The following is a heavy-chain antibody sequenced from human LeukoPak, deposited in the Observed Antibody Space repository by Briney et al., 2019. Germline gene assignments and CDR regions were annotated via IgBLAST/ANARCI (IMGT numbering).Heavy chain of an antibody. J-gene: IGHJ5*02. CDR1: GGTLSSYA. V-gene: IGHV1-69*01. D-gene: IGHD3-3*01. CDR2: IIPIFGTA. Sequence: SVKVSCKAFGGTLSSYAISWVRQAPGQGLEWMGGIIPIFGTANYAQKFQGRVTITADESTSTAYMELSSLRSEDTAVYYCARDLADFWSGYLLDPWGQGTLVTVSS. CDR3: ARDLADFWSGYLLDP.